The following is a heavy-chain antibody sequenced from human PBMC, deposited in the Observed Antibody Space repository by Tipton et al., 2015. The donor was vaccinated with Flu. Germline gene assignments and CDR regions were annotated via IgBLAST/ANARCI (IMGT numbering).Heavy chain of an antibody. CDR2: AHHTGST. J-gene: IGHJ5*01. CDR1: GYPVGDDYF. CDR3: ARRDYSNYVSVPKNWFDS. D-gene: IGHD4-11*01. Sequence: LSCSVSGYPVGDDYFWGWIRQPPVKGLELIGNAHHTGSTYYNPSLKSRLTILVDRSKNQFSLKLTSVTAADTAVYYCARRDYSNYVSVPKNWFDSWGQGILVTVSS. V-gene: IGHV4-38-2*01.